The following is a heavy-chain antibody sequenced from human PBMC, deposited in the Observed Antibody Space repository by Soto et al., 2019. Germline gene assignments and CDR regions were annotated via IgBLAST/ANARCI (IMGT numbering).Heavy chain of an antibody. J-gene: IGHJ4*02. CDR2: INPSGGST. V-gene: IGHV1-46*03. CDR1: GYTFTSYY. Sequence: VASVKVSCKASGYTFTSYYMHWVRQAPGQGLEWMGIINPSGGSTSYAQKFQGRVTMTRDTSTSTVYMELSSLRSEDTAVYYCARESDIVVVPAAILGWWGQGTLVTVSS. D-gene: IGHD2-2*01. CDR3: ARESDIVVVPAAILGW.